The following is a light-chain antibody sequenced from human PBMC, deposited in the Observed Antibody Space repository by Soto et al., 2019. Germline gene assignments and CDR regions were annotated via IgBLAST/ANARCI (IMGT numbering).Light chain of an antibody. CDR3: QQSYSTPYT. V-gene: IGKV1-39*01. CDR1: QSISSY. CDR2: AAS. Sequence: DILMTQSPSSLSASVGDRVTITCRASQSISSYLNGYQQKPGKAPKLLIYAASSLQSGVPSRFSGSGSGTDFTLTISSLQPEDFATYYCQQSYSTPYTFGQGTKLEIK. J-gene: IGKJ2*01.